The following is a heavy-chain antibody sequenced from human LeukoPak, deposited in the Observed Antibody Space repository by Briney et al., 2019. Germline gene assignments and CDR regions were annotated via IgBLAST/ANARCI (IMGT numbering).Heavy chain of an antibody. J-gene: IGHJ6*03. V-gene: IGHV4-59*12. CDR1: AGSIDNYY. Sequence: SETLSLTCTVSAGSIDNYYWTWIRQPPGKGLVWIGYFYFTGSTNYNPSLKSRVTISVDTSKNQFSLKLSSVTAADTAVYYCARGDSGSYFYYYYYMDVWGKGTTVTVSS. D-gene: IGHD1-26*01. CDR3: ARGDSGSYFYYYYYMDV. CDR2: FYFTGST.